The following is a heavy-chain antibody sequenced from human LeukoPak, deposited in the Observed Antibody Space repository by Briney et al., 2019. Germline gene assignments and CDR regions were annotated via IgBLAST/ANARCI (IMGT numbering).Heavy chain of an antibody. CDR2: ISSSSSYI. D-gene: IGHD6-13*01. CDR1: GFTFSSYS. Sequence: GGSLRLSCAASGFTFSSYSMNWVRQAPGKGLEWVSSISSSSSYIYYADSVKGRFTISRDNAKNSLYLQMNSLRAEDSAVYYCAKASYPHSGAWYNLLSWGQGTLVTVSS. J-gene: IGHJ5*02. V-gene: IGHV3-21*04. CDR3: AKASYPHSGAWYNLLS.